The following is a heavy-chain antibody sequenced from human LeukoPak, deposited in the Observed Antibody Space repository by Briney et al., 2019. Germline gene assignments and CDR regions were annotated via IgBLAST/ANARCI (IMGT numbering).Heavy chain of an antibody. CDR3: AKKTVASAAASCDY. CDR2: ISSSSSYI. CDR1: GFTFSSYS. J-gene: IGHJ4*02. D-gene: IGHD2-2*01. V-gene: IGHV3-21*04. Sequence: GGSLRLSCAASGFTFSSYSMNWLRQPPGKGLEWVSSISSSSSYIYYADSVKGRFTISRDNSKNTLYLQMNTLSADDTAVYYCAKKTVASAAASCDYWGQGTLVSVSS.